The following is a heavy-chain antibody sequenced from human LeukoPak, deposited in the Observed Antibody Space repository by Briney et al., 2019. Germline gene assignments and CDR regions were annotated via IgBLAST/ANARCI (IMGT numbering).Heavy chain of an antibody. CDR2: INRNGGST. CDR3: ARGPDGERPYSFDY. CDR1: GFTFDDYG. D-gene: IGHD1-1*01. J-gene: IGHJ4*02. V-gene: IGHV3-20*04. Sequence: GGSLRLSCAASGFTFDDYGMSWVRQAPGKGLEWVSGINRNGGSTGYADSVKGRFTISRDNAKNSLYLQMNSLRAEDTALYYCARGPDGERPYSFDYWGQGTLVTVSS.